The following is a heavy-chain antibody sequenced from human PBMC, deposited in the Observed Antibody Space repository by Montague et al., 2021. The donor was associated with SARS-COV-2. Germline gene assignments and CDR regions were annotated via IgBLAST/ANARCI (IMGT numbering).Heavy chain of an antibody. D-gene: IGHD3-3*01. Sequence: TLSLTCTVSGGSISSGGYYWSWIRKHPGKGLEWIGYIYYSGSTYYNPSLKSRVTIPVDTSRNQFSLKLSSVTAADTAVYYCAKAPRNIFGVVLTFDYWGQGTLVTVSS. CDR1: GGSISSGGYY. J-gene: IGHJ4*02. CDR2: IYYSGST. CDR3: AKAPRNIFGVVLTFDY. V-gene: IGHV4-31*03.